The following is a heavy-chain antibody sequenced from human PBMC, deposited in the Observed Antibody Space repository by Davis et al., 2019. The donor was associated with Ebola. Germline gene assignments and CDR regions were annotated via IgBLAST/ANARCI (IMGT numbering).Heavy chain of an antibody. D-gene: IGHD1-1*01. CDR2: IRNNGITT. Sequence: GESLKISCAASEFTFSNYAMTWVRQAPGKGLEWVSTIRNNGITTYYADSVKGRFTISRDNSKNTLYLQMASLRAEDTAVYYCAKDLGSGSSGLRYHWAFYYYYMDVWGMGTTVTVSS. CDR3: AKDLGSGSSGLRYHWAFYYYYMDV. CDR1: EFTFSNYA. V-gene: IGHV3-23*01. J-gene: IGHJ6*03.